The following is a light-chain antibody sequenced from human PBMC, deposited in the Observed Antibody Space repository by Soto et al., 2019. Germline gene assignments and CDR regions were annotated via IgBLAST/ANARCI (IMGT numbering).Light chain of an antibody. V-gene: IGLV1-40*01. J-gene: IGLJ2*01. CDR1: SSNIGAGYD. Sequence: QSVLTQPRSVSGAPGQRVTISCTGSSSNIGAGYDVHWYQQLPGTAPKLLIYGNSNRPSGVPDRFSGSKSGTSASLAITGLQAEDQADYYCQSYDSSLSGSVFGGGTKLTV. CDR2: GNS. CDR3: QSYDSSLSGSV.